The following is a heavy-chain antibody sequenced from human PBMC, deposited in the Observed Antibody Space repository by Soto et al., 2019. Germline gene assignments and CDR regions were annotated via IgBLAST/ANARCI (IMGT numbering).Heavy chain of an antibody. V-gene: IGHV3-33*01. D-gene: IGHD3-10*01. CDR2: IWYDGSNK. CDR3: ASAYGDSSYYNTAA. CDR1: GFTFSSYG. Sequence: QVQLVESGGGVVQPGRSLRLSCAASGFTFSSYGMHWVRQAPGKGLEWVAVIWYDGSNKYYADSVKGRFTISRDNSKNTLYLKMNTLRAENRGVYYWASAYGDSSYYNTAAWGKGPTVPLPS. J-gene: IGHJ6*03.